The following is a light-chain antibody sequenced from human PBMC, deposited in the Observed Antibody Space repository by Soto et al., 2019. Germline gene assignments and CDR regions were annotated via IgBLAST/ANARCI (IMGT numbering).Light chain of an antibody. J-gene: IGLJ2*01. CDR2: DVT. V-gene: IGLV2-14*01. CDR3: SSYTSTNPLV. CDR1: RSDVGGYNF. Sequence: QSALTQPASVSGSPGQSITISCTGTRSDVGGYNFVSWYQQHPGKVPKLLIYDVTHRPSGVSNRVSASKSANTASLTISGLQAEDEADYYCSSYTSTNPLVFGGGTKLTVL.